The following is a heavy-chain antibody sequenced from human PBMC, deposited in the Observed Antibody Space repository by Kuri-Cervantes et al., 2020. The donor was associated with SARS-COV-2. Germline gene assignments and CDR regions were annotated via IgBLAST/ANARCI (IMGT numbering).Heavy chain of an antibody. J-gene: IGHJ6*03. D-gene: IGHD2-2*01. V-gene: IGHV4-30-4*07. CDR1: GGSISSGCYS. CDR2: IYYSGST. Sequence: SETLSLTCAVSGGSISSGCYSWSWIRQPPGKGLEWIGYIYYSGSTYYNPSLKSRVTRSVDTSKNQFSLKLSSVTAADTAVYYCAREVVYYYYYMDVWGKGTTVTVSS. CDR3: AREVVYYYYYMDV.